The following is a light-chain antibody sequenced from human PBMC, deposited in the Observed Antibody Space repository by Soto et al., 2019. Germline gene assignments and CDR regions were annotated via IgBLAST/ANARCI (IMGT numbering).Light chain of an antibody. Sequence: EVVMTQSPATLSVSPGERATLSWRASESVRSYLAWYQQKPGQAPRLLIYGASTRATGIPARFSGSGSGTEFTLTISSLQSEDFAIYYCQQYNNWPPITFGQGTRLEIK. CDR2: GAS. CDR3: QQYNNWPPIT. V-gene: IGKV3-15*01. CDR1: ESVRSY. J-gene: IGKJ5*01.